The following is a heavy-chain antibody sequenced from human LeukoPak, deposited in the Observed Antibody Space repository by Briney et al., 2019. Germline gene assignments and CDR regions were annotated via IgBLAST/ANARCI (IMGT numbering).Heavy chain of an antibody. CDR3: ARDHHRRLYDSQARDTFDF. D-gene: IGHD3-22*01. CDR2: ISSSSTTI. J-gene: IGHJ3*01. V-gene: IGHV3-48*01. Sequence: GGSLRLSCSASGFTFSSYSMNWVRQAPGKGLEWVSYISSSSTTIYYADSVKGRFTISRDNAKNSLYLQMNSLRAEDTAVYYCARDHHRRLYDSQARDTFDFWGQGTMVTVSS. CDR1: GFTFSSYS.